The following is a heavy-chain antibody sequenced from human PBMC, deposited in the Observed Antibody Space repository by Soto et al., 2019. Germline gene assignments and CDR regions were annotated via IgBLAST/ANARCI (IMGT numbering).Heavy chain of an antibody. Sequence: QLQLQESGSGLVKPSQTLSLTCAVSGGSISSGGYSWSWIRQPPGKGLEWIGYIYHSGSTYYNPSLTSRVTISVDRSRNQFSMKLSSVTAADTAVYYCAAGMATIRNYWGQGTLVTVSS. D-gene: IGHD5-12*01. CDR3: AAGMATIRNY. CDR1: GGSISSGGYS. J-gene: IGHJ4*02. CDR2: IYHSGST. V-gene: IGHV4-30-2*01.